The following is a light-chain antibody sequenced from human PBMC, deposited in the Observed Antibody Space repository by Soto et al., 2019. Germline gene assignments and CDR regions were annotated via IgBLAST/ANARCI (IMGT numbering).Light chain of an antibody. V-gene: IGKV3-15*01. CDR1: PSVRDT. CDR2: GAS. CDR3: QQSNQWPYT. Sequence: EIVMTHSPATLSVSPGERATLSCRASPSVRDTLAWYQQKPGQAPRLLIYGASTRATGIPARFSGSGSGTEFTLTINSLQSEDVALYFCQQSNQWPYTFGQGTKLEIK. J-gene: IGKJ2*01.